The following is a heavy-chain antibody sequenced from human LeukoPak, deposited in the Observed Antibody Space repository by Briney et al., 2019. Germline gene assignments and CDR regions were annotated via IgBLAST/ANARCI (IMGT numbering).Heavy chain of an antibody. CDR2: IYYSGNT. J-gene: IGHJ4*02. CDR3: ARQEAPSGSGTYYNALDY. CDR1: SGSIDSSSYY. D-gene: IGHD3-10*01. Sequence: PSETLSLTCTVSSGSIDSSSYYWDWIRQPPGKGLEWIGSIYYSGNTYYSPSLKSRLTLSVDTSKNQFSLRLSSVTAADTAVYYCARQEAPSGSGTYYNALDYWGQGTLVTVSS. V-gene: IGHV4-39*01.